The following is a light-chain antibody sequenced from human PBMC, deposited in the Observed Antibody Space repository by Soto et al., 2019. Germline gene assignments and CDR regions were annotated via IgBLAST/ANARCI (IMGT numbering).Light chain of an antibody. CDR2: SDN. J-gene: IGLJ2*01. CDR3: AAWDDSLNGVV. V-gene: IGLV1-44*01. Sequence: QSVLTQPPSASGTPGQRVTISCSGSSSNIGSHTVNWYHQLPGTAPKLLLYSDNQRPSGVPERLSGSKSGTSASLAISGLQSEDEADYYCAAWDDSLNGVVFGGGTKLTVL. CDR1: SSNIGSHT.